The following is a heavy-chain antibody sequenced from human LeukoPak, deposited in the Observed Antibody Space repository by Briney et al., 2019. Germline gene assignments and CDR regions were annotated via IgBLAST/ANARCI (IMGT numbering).Heavy chain of an antibody. V-gene: IGHV3-23*01. CDR1: GFTFSNYA. J-gene: IGHJ4*02. D-gene: IGHD5-12*01. Sequence: GGFLRLSCAASGFTFSNYAMSWVRQAPGKGLEWVSSISSSGGSAYYADSVKGRFTISRDNSKNTLYLQMSSLRAEDTAVYYCAKDPLSVATSSIITGYWGQGTLVTVSS. CDR3: AKDPLSVATSSIITGY. CDR2: ISSSGGSA.